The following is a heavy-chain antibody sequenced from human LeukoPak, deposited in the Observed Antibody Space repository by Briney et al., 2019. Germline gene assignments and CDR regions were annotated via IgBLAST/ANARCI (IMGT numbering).Heavy chain of an antibody. CDR1: AFTFSSYE. CDR2: ISSSGSTI. J-gene: IGHJ4*02. D-gene: IGHD1/OR15-1a*01. V-gene: IGHV3-48*03. CDR3: ARATRTFDY. Sequence: GGSLRLSCAASAFTFSSYEINSVRQSPGKWLEWLSYISSSGSTISCADSVKGRFTISRDNAKNSLYLQMNSLTAEDTAVYYCARATRTFDYWGQGTLVTVSS.